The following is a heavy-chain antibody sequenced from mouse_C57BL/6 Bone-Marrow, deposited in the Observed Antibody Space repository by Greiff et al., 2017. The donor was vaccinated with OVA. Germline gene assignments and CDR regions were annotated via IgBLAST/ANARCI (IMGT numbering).Heavy chain of an antibody. Sequence: VQLQQPGAELVKPEASVKVSCKASGYTFTSYWMHWVKQRPGQGLEWIGRIHPSDSDTNYNQKFKGKATLTVDKSSSTSYMQLSSLTSEDSAVYYCATYGLLRLYAMDYWGRGTSVTVSS. CDR3: ATYGLLRLYAMDY. CDR1: GYTFTSYW. D-gene: IGHD1-1*02. V-gene: IGHV1-74*01. CDR2: IHPSDSDT. J-gene: IGHJ4*01.